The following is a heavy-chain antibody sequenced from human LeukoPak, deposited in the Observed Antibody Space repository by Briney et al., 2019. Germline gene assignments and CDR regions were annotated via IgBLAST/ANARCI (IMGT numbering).Heavy chain of an antibody. CDR1: GGSISSYY. D-gene: IGHD2-21*01. Sequence: SETLSLTRTVSGGSISSYYWSWIRQPPGKGLEWIGYIYYSGSTNYNPSLKSRVTISVDTSKNQFSLKLSSVTAADTAVYYCASGWLRYYYFDTWGQGTLVTVSS. CDR3: ASGWLRYYYFDT. J-gene: IGHJ4*02. CDR2: IYYSGST. V-gene: IGHV4-59*08.